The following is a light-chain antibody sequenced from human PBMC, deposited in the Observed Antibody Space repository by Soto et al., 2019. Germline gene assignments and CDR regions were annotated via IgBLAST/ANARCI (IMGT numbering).Light chain of an antibody. CDR2: GAS. J-gene: IGKJ2*01. CDR3: QQYNNWPPANT. CDR1: QSVSSN. Sequence: EIVMTQSPATLSVSPGERATLSCRASQSVSSNLAWYQQKPGQAPRLLIYGASTRATGIPARFSGSGPGTEFTLTISSLQSEDFAVYYCQQYNNWPPANTFGQGTKLEIK. V-gene: IGKV3-15*01.